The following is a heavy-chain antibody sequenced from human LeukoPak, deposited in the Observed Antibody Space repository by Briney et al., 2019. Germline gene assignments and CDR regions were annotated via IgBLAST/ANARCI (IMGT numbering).Heavy chain of an antibody. CDR1: GYTFTGYY. CDR2: INPNSGGT. D-gene: IGHD6-19*01. Sequence: ASVKVSCEASGYTFTGYYMHWVRQAPGQGLEWMGRINPNSGGTNYAQKFQGRVTMTRDTSISTAYMELSRLRSDDTAVYYCASLSGIAVAAHNYWGQGTLVTVSS. V-gene: IGHV1-2*06. J-gene: IGHJ4*02. CDR3: ASLSGIAVAAHNY.